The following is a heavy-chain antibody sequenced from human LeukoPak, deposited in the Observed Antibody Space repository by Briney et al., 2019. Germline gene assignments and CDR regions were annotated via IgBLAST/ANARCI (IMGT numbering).Heavy chain of an antibody. CDR3: ARGGTGLTYYYGSGSYSDLEYYYGMDV. V-gene: IGHV3-48*03. D-gene: IGHD3-10*01. J-gene: IGHJ6*04. CDR2: ISSSGSTI. Sequence: QSGGSLRLSCAASGFTFSSYEMNWVRQAPGKGLEWVSYISSSGSTIYYADSVKGRFTISRDNAKNSLYLQMNSPRAEDTAVYYCARGGTGLTYYYGSGSYSDLEYYYGMDVWGKGTTVTVSS. CDR1: GFTFSSYE.